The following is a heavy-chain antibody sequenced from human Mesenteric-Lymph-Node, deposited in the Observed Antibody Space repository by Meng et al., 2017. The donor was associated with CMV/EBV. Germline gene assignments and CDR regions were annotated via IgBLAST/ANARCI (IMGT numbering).Heavy chain of an antibody. D-gene: IGHD4-17*01. V-gene: IGHV4-59*12. CDR3: ARTDYGDYALLDF. J-gene: IGHJ2*01. CDR2: IYYSGTT. CDR1: GGSMSGYY. Sequence: TCSVSGGSMSGYYWSWIRQPPEKGLQWIGYIYYSGTTNYNPSLKSRVTISVDTSKKQFSLMLSSVTAADTAVYYCARTDYGDYALLDFWGRGTLVTVS.